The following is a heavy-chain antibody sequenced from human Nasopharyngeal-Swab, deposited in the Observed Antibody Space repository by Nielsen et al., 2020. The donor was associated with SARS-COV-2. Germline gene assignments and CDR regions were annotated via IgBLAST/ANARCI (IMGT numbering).Heavy chain of an antibody. CDR2: INHSGST. J-gene: IGHJ6*02. CDR3: AGFHCSSTSCYLSDYYYVMDV. Sequence: LSRNPAFYRGSFSGYYWRWIPQPPGKGLEWIGEINHSGSTNYNPSLKSRVTISVDTSKNQFSLKLSSVTAADTGVYYCAGFHCSSTSCYLSDYYYVMDVWGQGTTVTVSS. D-gene: IGHD2-2*01. CDR1: RGSFSGYY. V-gene: IGHV4-34*01.